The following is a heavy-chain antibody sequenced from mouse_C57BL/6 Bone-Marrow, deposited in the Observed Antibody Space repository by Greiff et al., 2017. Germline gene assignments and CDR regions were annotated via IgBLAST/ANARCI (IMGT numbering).Heavy chain of an antibody. CDR2: IDPENGDT. Sequence: EVQVVESGAELVRPGASVKLSCTASGFNIKDDYMHWVKQRPEQGLEWIGWIDPENGDTEYASKFQGKATITADTSSNTAYLQLSSLTSEDTAVYYCTRPVFYYGSSPWFAYWGQGTLVTVSA. CDR1: GFNIKDDY. J-gene: IGHJ3*01. D-gene: IGHD1-1*01. V-gene: IGHV14-4*01. CDR3: TRPVFYYGSSPWFAY.